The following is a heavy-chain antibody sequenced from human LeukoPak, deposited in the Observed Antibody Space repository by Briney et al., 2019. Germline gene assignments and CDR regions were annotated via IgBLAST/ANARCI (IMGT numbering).Heavy chain of an antibody. Sequence: GGSLRLSCAASGFTFSSYGMQWVRQAPGKGLEWVAFIRYDGSNKYYADSVKGRFTISRDNSKNTLYLQMNSLRAEDTAVYYCAKGNQQQLTFDYWGQGTLVTVSS. V-gene: IGHV3-30*02. CDR3: AKGNQQQLTFDY. D-gene: IGHD6-13*01. J-gene: IGHJ4*02. CDR1: GFTFSSYG. CDR2: IRYDGSNK.